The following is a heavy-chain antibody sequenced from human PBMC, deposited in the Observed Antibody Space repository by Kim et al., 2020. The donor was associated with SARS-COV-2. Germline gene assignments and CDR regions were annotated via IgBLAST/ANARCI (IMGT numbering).Heavy chain of an antibody. Sequence: TDFNPSLKSRVTISADAPKNPFSLKRSSVAAADTAVYYCARSAPPGWFDPWGQGTLVTVSS. CDR2: T. CDR3: ARSAPPGWFDP. J-gene: IGHJ5*02. V-gene: IGHV4-39*07.